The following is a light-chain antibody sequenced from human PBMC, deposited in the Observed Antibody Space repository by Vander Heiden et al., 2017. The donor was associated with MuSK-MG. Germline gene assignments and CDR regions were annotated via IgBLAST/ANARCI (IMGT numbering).Light chain of an antibody. CDR3: AAWDDSLKGHV. CDR1: SANIGSNA. J-gene: IGLJ1*01. Sequence: QAVVTQPPSAAGTPGQRGIITCSGSSANIGSNAVNWYHQLPGQAPELLIYRSNERRSGVPVRISGAKSGTSASLAISGLQSDDEADYYCAAWDDSLKGHVFGTGTKVSVL. V-gene: IGLV1-44*01. CDR2: RSN.